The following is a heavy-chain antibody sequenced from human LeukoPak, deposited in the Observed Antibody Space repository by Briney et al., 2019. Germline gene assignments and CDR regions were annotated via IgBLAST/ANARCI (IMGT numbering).Heavy chain of an antibody. V-gene: IGHV3-9*01. J-gene: IGHJ4*02. CDR1: GFTFDDYA. CDR3: ARDRGDGYSL. Sequence: GRSLRLSCAASGFTFDDYAMHWVRQAPGKGLEWVSGISWNSGSIGYADSVKGRFTISRDNAKNSLYLQMNSLRAEDTAVYYCARDRGDGYSLWGQGTLVTVSS. CDR2: ISWNSGSI. D-gene: IGHD5-24*01.